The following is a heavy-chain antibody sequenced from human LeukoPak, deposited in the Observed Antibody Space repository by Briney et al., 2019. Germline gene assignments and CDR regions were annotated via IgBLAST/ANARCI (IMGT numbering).Heavy chain of an antibody. CDR2: ISSSGSSI. V-gene: IGHV3-11*01. Sequence: PGGSLRLSCAASGFTFSDYYMSWIRQAPGKGLEWVSYISSSGSSIYYADSVKGRFTIPRDNAKNSLYLQMNSLRAEDTAVYYCARTTIFGVVIWGGIDYWGQGTLVTVSS. J-gene: IGHJ4*02. CDR3: ARTTIFGVVIWGGIDY. D-gene: IGHD3-3*01. CDR1: GFTFSDYY.